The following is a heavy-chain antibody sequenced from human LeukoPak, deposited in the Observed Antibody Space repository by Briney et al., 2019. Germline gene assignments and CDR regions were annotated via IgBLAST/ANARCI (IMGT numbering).Heavy chain of an antibody. Sequence: GASVKVSWKASGYTFTSCGISWVPQAPGQGLEWMGWISAYNGNTNYAQKLQGRVTMTTDTSTSTAYMELRSLRSDDTAVYYCARDWEIWEGATTPGDYWGQGTLVTVSS. CDR2: ISAYNGNT. D-gene: IGHD1-26*01. CDR1: GYTFTSCG. V-gene: IGHV1-18*01. CDR3: ARDWEIWEGATTPGDY. J-gene: IGHJ4*02.